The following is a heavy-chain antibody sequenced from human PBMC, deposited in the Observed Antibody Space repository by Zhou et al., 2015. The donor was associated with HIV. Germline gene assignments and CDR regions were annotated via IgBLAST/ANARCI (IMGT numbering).Heavy chain of an antibody. V-gene: IGHV3-21*01. CDR2: ISSSSIYI. Sequence: VQLVESGGGVVQPGRSLRLSCVASGFTFSSYNMNWVRQAPGKGLEWVSSISSSSIYIYYAGSMKGRFTISRDNAKNSLYLQMNSLRAEDTAVYYCARVPLRVTMIAVVKHGMDVWGQGTTVTVSS. J-gene: IGHJ6*02. D-gene: IGHD3-22*01. CDR1: GFTFSSYN. CDR3: ARVPLRVTMIAVVKHGMDV.